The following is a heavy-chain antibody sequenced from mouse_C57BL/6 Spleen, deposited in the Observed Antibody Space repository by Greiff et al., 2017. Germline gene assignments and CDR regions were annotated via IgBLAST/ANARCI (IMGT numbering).Heavy chain of an antibody. D-gene: IGHD3-2*02. CDR2: IWSGGST. Sequence: QVQLQQSGPGLVQPSQCLSITCTVSGFSLTSYGVHWVRQSPGKGLEWLGVIWSGGSTDYNAAFISRLSISKDNSKSQVFFKMNSLQADDTAIYYCASLAGLRRDYPYYYAMDYWGQGTSVTVSS. CDR1: GFSLTSYG. J-gene: IGHJ4*01. CDR3: ASLAGLRRDYPYYYAMDY. V-gene: IGHV2-2*01.